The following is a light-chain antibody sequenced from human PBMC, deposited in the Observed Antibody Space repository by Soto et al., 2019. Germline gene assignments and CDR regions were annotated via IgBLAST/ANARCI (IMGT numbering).Light chain of an antibody. V-gene: IGKV3-20*01. J-gene: IGKJ1*01. CDR1: QSVSSSY. CDR2: GTS. CDR3: QQYDRSPWT. Sequence: EIVLTQSPGTLSLSPGERATLSCRASQSVSSSYLAWYQQKPGQAPRLLIYGTSKRATGIPDRFSGSGSGTDFTLTISRLEAEDFAVYYWQQYDRSPWTFGQGTKVEIK.